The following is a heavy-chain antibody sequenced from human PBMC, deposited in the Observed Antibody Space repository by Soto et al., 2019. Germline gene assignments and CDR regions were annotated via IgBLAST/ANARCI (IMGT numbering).Heavy chain of an antibody. V-gene: IGHV1-3*01. Sequence: ASVKVSCKASGYTFTSYAMHWVRQAPGQRLEWMGWINAGNGNTKYSQKFQGRVTMTRDTSTRTVYMELSSLRSEDTAVYYCARSMIVVPNDAFDIWGQGTMVTVSS. J-gene: IGHJ3*02. CDR2: INAGNGNT. CDR1: GYTFTSYA. CDR3: ARSMIVVPNDAFDI. D-gene: IGHD3-22*01.